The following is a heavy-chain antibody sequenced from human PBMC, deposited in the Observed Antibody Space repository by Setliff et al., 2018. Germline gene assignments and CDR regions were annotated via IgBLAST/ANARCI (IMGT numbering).Heavy chain of an antibody. CDR1: GYTFPSYG. CDR3: AAIVDTDWHKEFQY. CDR2: ISAYNGYI. J-gene: IGHJ1*01. D-gene: IGHD3-9*01. Sequence: ASVKVSCKASGYTFPSYGISWVRQAPGQGLEWMGWISAYNGYIIYEQKFQGRITMTEDTSTNTAYMELSSLRSEDTAVYYCAAIVDTDWHKEFQYWGQGTLVTVSS. V-gene: IGHV1-18*01.